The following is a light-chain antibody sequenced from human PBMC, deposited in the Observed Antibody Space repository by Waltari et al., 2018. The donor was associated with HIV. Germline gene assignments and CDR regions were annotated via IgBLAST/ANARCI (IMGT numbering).Light chain of an antibody. J-gene: IGLJ2*01. CDR2: QDT. CDR3: QARDSSTEV. CDR1: ELGDRY. Sequence: SYELTQPPSVSVSPGQTASITCSGDELGDRYACWYQQKPGQSPLLVIYQDTKRPSGIPGRFSGSNSGNTATLTISGTQAMDEADYYCQARDSSTEVFGGGTKLTVL. V-gene: IGLV3-1*01.